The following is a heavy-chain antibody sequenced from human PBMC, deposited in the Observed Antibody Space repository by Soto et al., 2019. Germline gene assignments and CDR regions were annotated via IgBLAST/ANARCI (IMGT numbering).Heavy chain of an antibody. CDR1: GGTFSSYA. Sequence: ASVKVSCKASGGTFSSYAISWVRQAPGQGLEWMGGIIPIFGTANYAQKFQGRVTITADKSTSTAYMELSSLRSEDTAAYYCAREGITIFGVVPDNWFDPWGQGTLVTVSS. J-gene: IGHJ5*02. V-gene: IGHV1-69*06. CDR2: IIPIFGTA. D-gene: IGHD3-3*01. CDR3: AREGITIFGVVPDNWFDP.